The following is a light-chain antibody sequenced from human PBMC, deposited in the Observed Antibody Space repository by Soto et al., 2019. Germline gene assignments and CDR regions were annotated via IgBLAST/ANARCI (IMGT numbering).Light chain of an antibody. Sequence: QSALTQPASVSGSPGQSITISCTGTSSDVGGYNYVSWYQQHPGKAPKLMIYDVSNRPSGVSNRFSGSKSGNTASLTISGLQDEDEYYYYCSSFTSSSTLVFGTGTKLTVL. CDR2: DVS. CDR3: SSFTSSSTLV. CDR1: SSDVGGYNY. V-gene: IGLV2-14*03. J-gene: IGLJ1*01.